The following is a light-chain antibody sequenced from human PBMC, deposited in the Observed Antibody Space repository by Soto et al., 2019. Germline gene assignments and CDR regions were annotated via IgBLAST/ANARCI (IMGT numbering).Light chain of an antibody. J-gene: IGLJ3*02. Sequence: QSVLTQPASVSGSPGQSITIPCSGFSSDVGGYKSVSWYQQHPGKAPKLLIYEVSNRPSDVSYRFSGSKSGNTASLTIAGLQAQDEADYYCSSFTTNRRVFGGGTKLTVL. V-gene: IGLV2-14*01. CDR3: SSFTTNRRV. CDR1: SSDVGGYKS. CDR2: EVS.